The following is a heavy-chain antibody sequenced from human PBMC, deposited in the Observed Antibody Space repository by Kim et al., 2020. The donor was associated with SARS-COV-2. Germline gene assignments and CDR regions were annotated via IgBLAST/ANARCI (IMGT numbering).Heavy chain of an antibody. CDR3: ARDGSCSGITCYSGAFDI. Sequence: KGRFAISRDNSKNTLFLQMNSLRPEDTAVYYCARDGSCSGITCYSGAFDIWGQGTMVTVSS. D-gene: IGHD2-15*01. V-gene: IGHV3-30*09. J-gene: IGHJ3*02.